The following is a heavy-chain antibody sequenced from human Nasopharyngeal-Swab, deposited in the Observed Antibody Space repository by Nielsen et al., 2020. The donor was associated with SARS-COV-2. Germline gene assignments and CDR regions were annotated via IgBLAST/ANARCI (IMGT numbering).Heavy chain of an antibody. J-gene: IGHJ4*02. D-gene: IGHD2-2*01. V-gene: IGHV3-30*04. CDR2: TSFDGSKK. CDR1: GFTFSNFA. CDR3: ASDSRY. Sequence: GESLKISCAASGFTFSNFAMHWVRQAPGKGLEWVALTSFDGSKKYYGDSVKGRFTMSRDNAKNSLYLQMNSLRAEDTAVYYCASDSRYWGQGTLVTVSS.